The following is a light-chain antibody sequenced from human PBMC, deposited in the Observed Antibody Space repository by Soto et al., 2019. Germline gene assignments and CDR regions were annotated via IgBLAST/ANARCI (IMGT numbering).Light chain of an antibody. CDR3: QQYGSSSWT. CDR2: GAS. V-gene: IGKV3-20*01. Sequence: EIVLTQSPGTLSLSPGERATLSCRASQSVSSYFAWYQQRFGQAPRLLIYGASSRATGNPDRFSGSGSGTDFTLTISRLEPEDFAVYYCQQYGSSSWTFGQGTKVEIK. CDR1: QSVSSY. J-gene: IGKJ1*01.